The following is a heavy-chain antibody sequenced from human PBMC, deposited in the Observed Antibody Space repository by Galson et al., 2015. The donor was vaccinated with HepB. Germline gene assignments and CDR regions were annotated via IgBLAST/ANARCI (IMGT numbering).Heavy chain of an antibody. CDR2: IDPSDSYT. D-gene: IGHD3-10*01. CDR3: ARHGGIGELVWEH. J-gene: IGHJ1*01. CDR1: GYSFTTYW. Sequence: QSGAEVKKPGESLKISCKGSGYSFTTYWISWVRQMPGKGLEWMGRIDPSDSYTYYSPSFQGHVSISVDKAITTVYLQWSSLKASDTAMYYCARHGGIGELVWEHWGQGTLVTVSS. V-gene: IGHV5-10-1*01.